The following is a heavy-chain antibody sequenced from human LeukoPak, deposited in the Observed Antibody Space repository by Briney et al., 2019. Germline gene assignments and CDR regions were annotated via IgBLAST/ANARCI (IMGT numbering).Heavy chain of an antibody. V-gene: IGHV1-8*01. CDR1: GYTFTSYD. CDR2: MNPNSGNT. D-gene: IGHD1-26*01. J-gene: IGHJ4*02. CDR3: ATSLVGAQGVDY. Sequence: ASVKVSCKASGYTFTSYDINWVRQATGQGLEWMGWMNPNSGNTGYAQKFQGRVTMTRNTSISTAYMELSSLRSEDTAVYYCATSLVGAQGVDYWGQGTLVTVSS.